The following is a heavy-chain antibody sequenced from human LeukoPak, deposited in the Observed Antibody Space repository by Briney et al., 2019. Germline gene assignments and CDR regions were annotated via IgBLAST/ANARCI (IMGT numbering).Heavy chain of an antibody. D-gene: IGHD6-25*01. Sequence: GGSLRLSCAASGFTFSSYGMHWVRQAPGKGLEGVAFIRYDGSNKYYADSVKGRFTISRDNSKNTLYLQMNSLRAEDTAVYYCARNSPPGQPLPGQVDYYYYYMDVWGKGTTVTISS. J-gene: IGHJ6*03. CDR1: GFTFSSYG. V-gene: IGHV3-30*02. CDR3: ARNSPPGQPLPGQVDYYYYYMDV. CDR2: IRYDGSNK.